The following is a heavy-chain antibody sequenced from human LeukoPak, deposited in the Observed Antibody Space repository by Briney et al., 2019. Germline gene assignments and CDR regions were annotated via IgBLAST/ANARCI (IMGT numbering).Heavy chain of an antibody. CDR2: INPNSGGT. V-gene: IGHV1-2*04. CDR3: ARCGYCSSTSCSRGAFDI. D-gene: IGHD2-2*01. Sequence: ASVTVSCKASGYTFTGYYMHWVRQAPGQGREWMGWINPNSGGTNYAQKFQGWVTMTRDTSISTAYMELSRLRSDDTAVYYCARCGYCSSTSCSRGAFDIWGQGTMVTVSS. CDR1: GYTFTGYY. J-gene: IGHJ3*02.